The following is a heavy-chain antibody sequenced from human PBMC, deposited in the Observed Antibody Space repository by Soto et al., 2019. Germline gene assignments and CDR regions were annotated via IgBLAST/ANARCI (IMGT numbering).Heavy chain of an antibody. Sequence: PSETLSLTCTVSGGSISSYYWSWIRQPPVKVLEWIGYIYYSGSTNYNPSLKSRVTISVDTSKNQFSLKLSSVTAADTAVYYCPRVSCSGGSCYGYYGMDVWGQGTTLTVSS. D-gene: IGHD2-15*01. V-gene: IGHV4-59*01. CDR1: GGSISSYY. CDR2: IYYSGST. CDR3: PRVSCSGGSCYGYYGMDV. J-gene: IGHJ6*02.